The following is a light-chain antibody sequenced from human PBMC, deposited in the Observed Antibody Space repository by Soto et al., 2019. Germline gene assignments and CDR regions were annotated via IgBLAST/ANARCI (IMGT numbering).Light chain of an antibody. CDR2: DVS. CDR1: STDVGGYNY. Sequence: QSALTRPRSVSGSPGQSVTISCTGTSTDVGGYNYVTWYQQYPGKARILITYDVSKRPSGVPDRFAGSQSGNTDSLTISGLQAEDEADYYCCSYAGTYTLWVFGGGTKVTVL. V-gene: IGLV2-11*01. J-gene: IGLJ3*02. CDR3: CSYAGTYTLWV.